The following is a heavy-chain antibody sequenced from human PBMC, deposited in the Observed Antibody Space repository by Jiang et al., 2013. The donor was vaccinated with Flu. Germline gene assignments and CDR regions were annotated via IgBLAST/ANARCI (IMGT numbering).Heavy chain of an antibody. CDR1: GYTFTSYG. Sequence: SGAEVKKPGASVKVSCKASGYTFTSYGISWVRQAPGQGLEWMGWISAYNGNTNYAQKLQGRVTMTTDTSTSTAYMELRSLRSDDTAVYYCARVPHMILSGSPFDYWGQGTLVTVSS. D-gene: IGHD1-26*01. CDR2: ISAYNGNT. CDR3: ARVPHMILSGSPFDY. J-gene: IGHJ4*02. V-gene: IGHV1-18*01.